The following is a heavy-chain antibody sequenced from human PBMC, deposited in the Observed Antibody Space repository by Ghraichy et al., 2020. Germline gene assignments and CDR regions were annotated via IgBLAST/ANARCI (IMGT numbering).Heavy chain of an antibody. CDR1: GGSISSSSYY. V-gene: IGHV4-39*01. CDR2: IYYSGST. Sequence: SETLSLTCTVSGGSISSSSYYWGWIRQPPGKGLEWIGSIYYSGSTYYNPSLKSRVTISVDTSKNQFSLKLSSVTAADTAVYYCAMDCSGGSCYSRGVDPWGQGTLVTVSS. J-gene: IGHJ5*02. D-gene: IGHD2-15*01. CDR3: AMDCSGGSCYSRGVDP.